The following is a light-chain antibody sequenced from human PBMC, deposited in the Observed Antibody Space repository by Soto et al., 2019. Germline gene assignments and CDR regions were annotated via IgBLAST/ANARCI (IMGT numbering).Light chain of an antibody. CDR3: QQYGSSPPFT. J-gene: IGKJ1*01. V-gene: IGKV3-20*01. CDR1: QSVSSSY. Sequence: EIVSTQSPGTLSLSPGETATLSCRAIQSVSSSYLAWDQQKPGQAPRLVIYGASSRATGIPDRFGGSGSGTDFTLTISRLEPEDFAVYYCQQYGSSPPFTFGQGTKVDI. CDR2: GAS.